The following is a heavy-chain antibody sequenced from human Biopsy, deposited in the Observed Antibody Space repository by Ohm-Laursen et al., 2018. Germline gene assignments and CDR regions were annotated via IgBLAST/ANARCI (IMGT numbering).Heavy chain of an antibody. V-gene: IGHV3-15*01. D-gene: IGHD6-25*01. CDR3: AALVPT. Sequence: SLRLSCAASGFTFSNAWMSWVRQAPGKGLEWVGRIKSQMDGGTAEYAAPVKGRFNISRDDSKNTLYLQMNNLKTEDTALYYCAALVPTWGQGTMVTVSS. J-gene: IGHJ3*01. CDR1: GFTFSNAW. CDR2: IKSQMDGGTA.